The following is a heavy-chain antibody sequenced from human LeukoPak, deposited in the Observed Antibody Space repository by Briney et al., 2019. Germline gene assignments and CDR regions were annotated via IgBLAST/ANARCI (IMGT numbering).Heavy chain of an antibody. J-gene: IGHJ4*02. CDR1: GYTFSNYY. D-gene: IGHD2-8*02. Sequence: GASVKVSCKTSGYTFSNYYMHWGRQAPGQGLEWMGLIGPAGANTNYAQKFRGRVTVPRDTSTTTVYMELSSLSYEDTAVYYCAREESGGFFDYWGQGTLVTVSS. V-gene: IGHV1-46*01. CDR2: IGPAGANT. CDR3: AREESGGFFDY.